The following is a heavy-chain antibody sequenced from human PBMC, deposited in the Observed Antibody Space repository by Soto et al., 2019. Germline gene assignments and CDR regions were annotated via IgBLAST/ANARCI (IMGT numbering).Heavy chain of an antibody. CDR1: GGSISSSNW. V-gene: IGHV4-4*02. Sequence: QVQLQESGPGLVKPSGTLSLTCAVSGGSISSSNWWSWVRQPPGKGLEWIGEIYHSGCTNYNPSLKSRVTISVDKSKNQFSLKLSSVTAADTAVYYCARGNSSWPYYYYYGMDVWGQGTTVTVSS. D-gene: IGHD6-13*01. CDR2: IYHSGCT. J-gene: IGHJ6*02. CDR3: ARGNSSWPYYYYYGMDV.